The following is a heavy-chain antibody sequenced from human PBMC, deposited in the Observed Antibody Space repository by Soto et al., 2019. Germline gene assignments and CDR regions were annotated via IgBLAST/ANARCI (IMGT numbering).Heavy chain of an antibody. Sequence: SETLSLTCAVSGDSISSYYCMWIRQPPGKGLESIGYLYYGRSANYNPSLKSRVTISVDTSKNQFSLKLSSVTAADTAVYYCARRYGANFDYWGQGTLVTVSS. J-gene: IGHJ4*02. V-gene: IGHV4-59*08. CDR1: GDSISSYY. D-gene: IGHD4-17*01. CDR2: LYYGRSA. CDR3: ARRYGANFDY.